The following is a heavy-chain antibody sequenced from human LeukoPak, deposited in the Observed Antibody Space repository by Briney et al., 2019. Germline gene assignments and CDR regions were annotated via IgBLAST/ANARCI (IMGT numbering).Heavy chain of an antibody. CDR2: MNPNSGNT. V-gene: IGHV1-8*01. J-gene: IGHJ6*03. CDR1: GYTFTSYD. Sequence: GASVKVSCKASGYTFTSYDINWVRQATGQGLEWMGWMNPNSGNTGYAQKFQGRVTMTRNTSISTAYMELSSLRSEDTAVYYCARGDLTMVRGVIITWWFDYYMDVWGKGTTVTISS. D-gene: IGHD3-10*01. CDR3: ARGDLTMVRGVIITWWFDYYMDV.